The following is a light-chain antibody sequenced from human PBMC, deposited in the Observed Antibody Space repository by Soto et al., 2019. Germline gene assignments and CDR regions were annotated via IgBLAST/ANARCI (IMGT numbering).Light chain of an antibody. J-gene: IGKJ1*01. V-gene: IGKV1-5*01. CDR2: YAS. CDR1: QSISSW. CDR3: QQYNTYWT. Sequence: DIQMTQSPSTLSASVGDRVTITCRASQSISSWLAWYQQKPGTAPKLLIYYASSLESGVPSRFSGSGSGTEYTLTISSLQPDDFATYYCQQYNTYWTFGQGTKVDIK.